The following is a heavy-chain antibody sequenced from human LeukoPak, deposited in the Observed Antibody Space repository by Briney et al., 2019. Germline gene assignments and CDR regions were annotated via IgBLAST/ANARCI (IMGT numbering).Heavy chain of an antibody. V-gene: IGHV3-23*01. D-gene: IGHD3-22*01. CDR3: AKDRADSSGYYDY. J-gene: IGHJ4*02. CDR1: GFTFSSYA. CDR2: ISGSGGST. Sequence: GGSLRLYCAGSGFTFSSYAMSWVRQAPGKGLEWVSAISGSGGSTYYADSVKGRFTISRDNSKNTLYLQMNSLRAEDTAVYYCAKDRADSSGYYDYWGQGTLVTVSS.